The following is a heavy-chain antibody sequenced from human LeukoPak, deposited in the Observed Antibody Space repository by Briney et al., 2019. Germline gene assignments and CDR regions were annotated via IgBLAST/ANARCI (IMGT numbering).Heavy chain of an antibody. CDR3: ARGYYYDSSGYPDY. Sequence: GESLKISCKGSGYTFTSYWIGWVRLMPGKGLEWVGIIYPGDSDTRYSPSFQGQVTISADKSINTAYLQWSTLKASDTAMYYCARGYYYDSSGYPDYWGQGTLVTVSS. V-gene: IGHV5-51*01. J-gene: IGHJ4*02. CDR1: GYTFTSYW. D-gene: IGHD3-22*01. CDR2: IYPGDSDT.